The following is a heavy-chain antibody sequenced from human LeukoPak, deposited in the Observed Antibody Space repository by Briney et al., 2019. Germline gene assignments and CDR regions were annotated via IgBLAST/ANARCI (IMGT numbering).Heavy chain of an antibody. Sequence: GGSLRLSCAPSGFTVSSNYMSWVRQAPGKGLEWVSVMYSGGFTYYADSVKGRFTISRDNSKNTLFLQMNSLRAEDTAVYYCARDRPGDAFDIWGQGTVVTVSS. CDR2: MYSGGFT. J-gene: IGHJ3*02. CDR3: ARDRPGDAFDI. V-gene: IGHV3-66*01. CDR1: GFTVSSNY.